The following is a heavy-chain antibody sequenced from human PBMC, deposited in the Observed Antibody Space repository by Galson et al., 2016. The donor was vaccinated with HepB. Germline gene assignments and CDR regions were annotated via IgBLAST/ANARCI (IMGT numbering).Heavy chain of an antibody. J-gene: IGHJ6*02. D-gene: IGHD3-10*01. CDR2: ISFDGSNK. Sequence: SLRLSCAASGFTFSNFSNYAMHWVRQAPGKGLEWVAVISFDGSNKYYAASVKGRFTISRDNSKNTVFLQMNSLGPEDTAVFYCARDMARGRYYYYGMDVWGQGTTVTVSS. CDR1: GFTFSNFSNYA. V-gene: IGHV3-30-3*01. CDR3: ARDMARGRYYYYGMDV.